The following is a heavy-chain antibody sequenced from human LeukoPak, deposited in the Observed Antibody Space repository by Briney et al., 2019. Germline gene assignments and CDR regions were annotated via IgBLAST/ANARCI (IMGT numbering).Heavy chain of an antibody. J-gene: IGHJ4*02. Sequence: ASVKVSCKASGYTFTSYGISWVRQAPGQGLEWMGVINPGSGFTSNAARFRGRVTLTRDMSTSTVYMDLNTLRSEDTAVYHCARETTGTGGFDSWGQGTLVTVSS. CDR2: INPGSGFT. D-gene: IGHD1-1*01. CDR1: GYTFTSYG. V-gene: IGHV1-46*01. CDR3: ARETTGTGGFDS.